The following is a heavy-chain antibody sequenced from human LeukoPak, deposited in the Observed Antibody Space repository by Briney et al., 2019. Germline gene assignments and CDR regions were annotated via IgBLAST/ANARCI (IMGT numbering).Heavy chain of an antibody. CDR3: ASAPSYYYYMDV. Sequence: SETLSLTCTVSGGSISSSSYYWGWIRQPPGKGLEWIGSIHYSGSTYYNPSLKSRVTISVDTSKNQFSLKLSSVTAADTAVYYCASAPSYYYYMDVWGKGTTVTVSS. J-gene: IGHJ6*03. CDR1: GGSISSSSYY. V-gene: IGHV4-39*01. CDR2: IHYSGST.